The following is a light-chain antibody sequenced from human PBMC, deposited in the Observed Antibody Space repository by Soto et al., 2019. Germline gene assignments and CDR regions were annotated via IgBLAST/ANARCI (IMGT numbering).Light chain of an antibody. CDR1: SSVVGGYNY. CDR3: SSYAGSNNYV. V-gene: IGLV2-8*01. Sequence: QSALTQPPSPSRSPGQSVTLSCTGTSSVVGGYNYVSWYQQHPGKAPKLMIYEVSKRPSGVPDRFSGSKSGNTASLTVSGLQAEDEADYYCSSYAGSNNYVFGTGTKVTVL. CDR2: EVS. J-gene: IGLJ1*01.